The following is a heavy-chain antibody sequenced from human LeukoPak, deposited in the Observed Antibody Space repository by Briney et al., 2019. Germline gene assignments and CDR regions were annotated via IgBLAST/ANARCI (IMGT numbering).Heavy chain of an antibody. CDR2: FDPEDGET. Sequence: GASVKVSCKVSGYTLTELSMHWVRQAPGKGLEWMGGFDPEDGETIYAQKFQGRVTMTEDPSTATAYTELSRLTSEDTAVYFCGNRGPPYYYLGMDVSGKGTTVTPSP. CDR1: GYTLTELS. D-gene: IGHD5-24*01. CDR3: GNRGPPYYYLGMDV. J-gene: IGHJ6*01. V-gene: IGHV1-24*01.